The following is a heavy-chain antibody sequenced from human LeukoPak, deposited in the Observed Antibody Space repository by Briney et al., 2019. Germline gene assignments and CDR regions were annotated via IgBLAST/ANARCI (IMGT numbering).Heavy chain of an antibody. CDR1: GFTFSSYE. D-gene: IGHD5-24*01. CDR3: ARVTEMATFTRYYFDY. Sequence: TGGSLRLSCAASGFTFSSYEMNWVRQAPGKGPEWVSSISTTSTYMDYADSVKGRFTISRDNAKNSLYLQMNSLRAEDTAVYFCARVTEMATFTRYYFDYWGQGTLVTVSS. CDR2: ISTTSTYM. V-gene: IGHV3-21*01. J-gene: IGHJ4*02.